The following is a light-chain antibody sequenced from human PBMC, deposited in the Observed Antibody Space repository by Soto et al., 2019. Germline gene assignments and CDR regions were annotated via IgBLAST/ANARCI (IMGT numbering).Light chain of an antibody. CDR3: LLSYSGASLRV. V-gene: IGLV7-46*01. J-gene: IGLJ3*02. CDR1: TGAVTSGHY. Sequence: QAVVTQEPSLTVSPGGTVTLTCGSSTGAVTSGHYPYWFQQKPGQAPRTLIYDTSNKHSWTPARFSGSLLGGKAALTLSGAQPEDEAEYYCLLSYSGASLRVFGGGTKLTVL. CDR2: DTS.